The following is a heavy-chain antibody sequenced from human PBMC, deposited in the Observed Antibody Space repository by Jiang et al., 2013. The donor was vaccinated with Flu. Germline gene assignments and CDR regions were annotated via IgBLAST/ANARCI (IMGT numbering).Heavy chain of an antibody. J-gene: IGHJ4*02. Sequence: GAEVKKPGASVKVSCKASGYTFISYGISWVRQAPGQGLEWMGWISAYNGNTNYAQKLQGRVTMTTDTSTSTAYMELRSLRSDDTAVYYCATILQWLSPFARGFDYWGQGTLVTVSS. CDR1: GYTFISYG. CDR2: ISAYNGNT. CDR3: ATILQWLSPFARGFDY. V-gene: IGHV1-18*01. D-gene: IGHD3-3*01.